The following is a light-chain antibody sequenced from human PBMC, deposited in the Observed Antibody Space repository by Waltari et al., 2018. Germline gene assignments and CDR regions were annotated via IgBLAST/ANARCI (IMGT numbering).Light chain of an antibody. CDR2: YAS. J-gene: IGKJ1*01. CDR1: QSANRY. CDR3: QHYLRLPAT. V-gene: IGKV3-20*01. Sequence: EIVLTQSPGTLSLSPGERATLSCRASQSANRYLAWYQQAPGQAPRLLIYYASTRATGIPDRFSGSGSGTDFSLTISRLEPEDYAVYHCQHYLRLPATFGQGTKVEIK.